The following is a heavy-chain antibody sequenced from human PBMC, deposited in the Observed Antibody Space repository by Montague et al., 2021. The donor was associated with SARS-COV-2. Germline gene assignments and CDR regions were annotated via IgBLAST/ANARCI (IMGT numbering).Heavy chain of an antibody. J-gene: IGHJ4*02. CDR3: ARDSYTKGDY. CDR2: INGDGSAK. V-gene: IGHV3-7*03. D-gene: IGHD4-11*01. Sequence: SLRLSCAASGFSFSTDWMSWVRQAPGKGLEWVANINGDGSAKSYVDSVKGRFTISRDNANNSLYLQMNSLRAEVTAVYYCARDSYTKGDYWGQGTLVSVSS. CDR1: GFSFSTDW.